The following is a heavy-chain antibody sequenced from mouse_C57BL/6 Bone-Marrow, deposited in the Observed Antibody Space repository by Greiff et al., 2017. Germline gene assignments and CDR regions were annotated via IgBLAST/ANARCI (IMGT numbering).Heavy chain of an antibody. V-gene: IGHV12-3*01. CDR2: ITHSGET. Sequence: VKLQQSGPGLVKPSQSLFLTCSFTGFPITSGYYWIWIRQSPGKPLEWMGYITHSGETFYNPSLQSPISITRETSKNQFFLQLNSVTTEDTAMYYCAGDRSEGPWFAYWGQGTLVTVSA. CDR3: AGDRSEGPWFAY. CDR1: GFPITSGYY. J-gene: IGHJ3*01.